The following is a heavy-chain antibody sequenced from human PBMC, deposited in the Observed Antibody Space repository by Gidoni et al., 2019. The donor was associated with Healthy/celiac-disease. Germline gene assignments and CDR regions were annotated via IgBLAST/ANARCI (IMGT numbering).Heavy chain of an antibody. V-gene: IGHV3-74*01. Sequence: EVQLVESGGGLVQPGGSLRLSCAASGFTFSSYWMHWVRQAPGKGLVWVSRINKDGSSTSYADSVKGRFTISRDNAKNTLYLQMNSLRAEDTAVYYCARDGDTAMAESFDYWGQGTLVTVSS. CDR2: INKDGSST. CDR3: ARDGDTAMAESFDY. D-gene: IGHD5-18*01. J-gene: IGHJ4*02. CDR1: GFTFSSYW.